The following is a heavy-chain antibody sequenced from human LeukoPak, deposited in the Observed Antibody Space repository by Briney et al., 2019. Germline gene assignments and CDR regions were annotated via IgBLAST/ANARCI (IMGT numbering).Heavy chain of an antibody. Sequence: GASVKVSCKASGYTFTSYDINWVRQAPGQGLEWMGGIIPIFGTANYAQKFQGRVTITTDESTSTAYMELSSLRSEDTAVYYCARDPMAPAHYFDYWGQGTLVTVSS. CDR2: IIPIFGTA. V-gene: IGHV1-69*05. CDR1: GYTFTSYD. J-gene: IGHJ4*02. CDR3: ARDPMAPAHYFDY. D-gene: IGHD3-10*01.